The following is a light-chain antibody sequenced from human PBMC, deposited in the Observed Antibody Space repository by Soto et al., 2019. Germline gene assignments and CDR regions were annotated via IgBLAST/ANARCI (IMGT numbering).Light chain of an antibody. CDR2: AAS. Sequence: DIQMTQSPSTLSASVGDRVTITCRASQNIERWLAWYQHKPGRAPKLLIYAASRLQSGVPSRFSGSGSGTDFTLTINGLQPEDFASYYCQQSYSLSPITFGQGTRLEIK. J-gene: IGKJ5*01. CDR3: QQSYSLSPIT. V-gene: IGKV1-5*01. CDR1: QNIERW.